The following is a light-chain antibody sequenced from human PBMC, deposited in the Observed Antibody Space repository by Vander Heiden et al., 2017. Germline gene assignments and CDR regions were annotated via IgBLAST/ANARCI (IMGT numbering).Light chain of an antibody. CDR2: DVS. CDR3: SSYTTSNTLYV. CDR1: SGDVGGYNY. Sequence: QSALTQPASVSGSPGQSITISCTGTSGDVGGYNYASWYQQHPGRAPKLMVYDVSTRPSGVSYRFSGSKSGNTASLTISGLQADDEADYYCSSYTTSNTLYVFGSGTKVTVL. J-gene: IGLJ1*01. V-gene: IGLV2-14*01.